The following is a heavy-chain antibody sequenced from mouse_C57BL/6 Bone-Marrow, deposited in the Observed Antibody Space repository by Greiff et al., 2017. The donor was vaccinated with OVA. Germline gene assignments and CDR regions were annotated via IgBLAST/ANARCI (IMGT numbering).Heavy chain of an antibody. CDR2: LDPSDSYT. Sequence: QVQLQQPGAELVMPGASVKLSCKASGYTFTSYWMHWVKQRPGQGLEWIGELDPSDSYTNYNQQFKGQSTLTVDKSSSTAYMQLSSLTSEDSAVYYCAILEACWGQRTLVTVSA. CDR1: GYTFTSYW. CDR3: AILEAC. J-gene: IGHJ3*01. V-gene: IGHV1-69*01.